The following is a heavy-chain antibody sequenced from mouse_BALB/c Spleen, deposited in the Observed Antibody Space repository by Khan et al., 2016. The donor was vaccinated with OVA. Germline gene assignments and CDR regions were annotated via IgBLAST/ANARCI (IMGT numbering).Heavy chain of an antibody. CDR2: INTNTGEP. CDR3: ARSRWLLPAMDY. CDR1: GYTFTKNG. V-gene: IGHV9-3*02. Sequence: QIQLVQSGPELKKPGETVKISCKASGYTFTKNGMNWVKQAPGKGLKWMGWINTNTGEPTYAEEFKGRFAFSLETSASTAYLQINNLKNEDTGTYFCARSRWLLPAMDYWGQGPSVTVSS. D-gene: IGHD2-3*01. J-gene: IGHJ4*01.